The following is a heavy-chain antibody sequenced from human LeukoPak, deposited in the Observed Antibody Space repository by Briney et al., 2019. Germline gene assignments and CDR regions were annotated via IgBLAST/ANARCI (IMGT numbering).Heavy chain of an antibody. D-gene: IGHD4-17*01. CDR1: GFTFTSSA. CDR2: IVVGSGNT. Sequence: GASVKVSCKASGFTFTSSAVQWVRQARGQRLEWIGWIVVGSGNTNYAQKFQERVTITRNMSTSTAYMELSSLRSEDTAVYYCAREDGDYGATYFDYWGQGTLVTVSS. J-gene: IGHJ4*02. V-gene: IGHV1-58*01. CDR3: AREDGDYGATYFDY.